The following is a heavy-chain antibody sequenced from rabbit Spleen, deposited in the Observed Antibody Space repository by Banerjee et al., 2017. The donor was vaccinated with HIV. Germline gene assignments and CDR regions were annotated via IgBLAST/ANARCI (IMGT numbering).Heavy chain of an antibody. J-gene: IGHJ6*01. CDR1: GFSFSSSYW. Sequence: QSLEESGGDLVKPGASLTLTCTASGFSFSSSYWICWVRQAPGKGLEWIACIYGGSSGTTYYATWAKGRFTISKTSSTTVTLQMTSLTVADTATYFCARGDASSGDGYDLWGPGTLVTVS. CDR2: IYGGSSGTT. D-gene: IGHD6-1*01. CDR3: ARGDASSGDGYDL. V-gene: IGHV1S40*01.